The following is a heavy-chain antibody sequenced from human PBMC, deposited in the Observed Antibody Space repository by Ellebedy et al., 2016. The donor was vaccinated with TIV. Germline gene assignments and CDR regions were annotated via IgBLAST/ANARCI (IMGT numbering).Heavy chain of an antibody. CDR3: ARDDVEAASGWGHYFDH. J-gene: IGHJ4*02. V-gene: IGHV3-30*01. CDR2: ISFDGGCK. D-gene: IGHD2-15*01. CDR1: GFTFSRRA. Sequence: PGGSLRLSCAATGFTFSRRAMHWVRQTPGKGLGWLAVISFDGGCKSYAAPVKGRFSISRDNSRQFVYLGLNRLAIEDTAVYYCARDDVEAASGWGHYFDHWGRGSLVIVSS.